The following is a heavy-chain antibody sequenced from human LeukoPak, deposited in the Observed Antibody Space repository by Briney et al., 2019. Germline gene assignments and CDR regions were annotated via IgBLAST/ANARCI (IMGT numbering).Heavy chain of an antibody. Sequence: GASVKVSCKASGFTFANSAMQWVRQTRGQRLEWIGWIVVGSGNTNYAQKFQERVTITRDMSTNAAYMELSSLRSEDTAVYYCAADFSSGEYNWLDPWGQGTLVTVSS. CDR1: GFTFANSA. J-gene: IGHJ5*02. D-gene: IGHD3-22*01. CDR3: AADFSSGEYNWLDP. CDR2: IVVGSGNT. V-gene: IGHV1-58*02.